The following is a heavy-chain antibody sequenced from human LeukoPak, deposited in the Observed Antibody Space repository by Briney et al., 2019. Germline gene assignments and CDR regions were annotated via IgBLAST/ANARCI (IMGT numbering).Heavy chain of an antibody. CDR1: GYTFTDYY. Sequence: SVKVSCKASGYTFTDYYIHWVRQAPGQGLEWMGRINPNSGGTNYAQKFQGRVTMTRDTSISTAYMELSSLRSDDTAVYYCARDPGIGVAVTDFQHWGQGTVVTVSS. J-gene: IGHJ1*01. V-gene: IGHV1-2*06. CDR3: ARDPGIGVAVTDFQH. D-gene: IGHD6-19*01. CDR2: INPNSGGT.